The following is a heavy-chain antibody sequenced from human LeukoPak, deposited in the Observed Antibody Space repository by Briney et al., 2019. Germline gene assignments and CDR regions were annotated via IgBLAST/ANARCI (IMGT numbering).Heavy chain of an antibody. J-gene: IGHJ4*02. D-gene: IGHD1-26*01. CDR2: INTNTGNP. V-gene: IGHV7-4-1*02. CDR1: GYTFTSYA. CDR3: ARAKLVGATPIGNY. Sequence: ASVKVSCKDSGYTFTSYAMNWVRQAPGQGLEWMGWINTNTGNPTYAQGFTGRFVFSLDTSVSTAYLQISSLKAEDTAVYYCARAKLVGATPIGNYWGQGTLVTVSS.